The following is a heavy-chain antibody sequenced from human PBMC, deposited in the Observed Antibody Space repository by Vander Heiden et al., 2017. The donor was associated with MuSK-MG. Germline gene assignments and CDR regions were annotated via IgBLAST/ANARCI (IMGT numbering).Heavy chain of an antibody. J-gene: IGHJ4*02. CDR2: ISRSGVTT. CDR3: VGFPDAGMPLGGRGGDF. D-gene: IGHD2-2*01. V-gene: IGHV3-11*01. CDR1: GFTSSDSY. Sequence: SCAGPGFTSSDSYMSSFRQSAGRLLDLVVYISRSGVTTYYTESEKGRFTIYKDNTKTSQDLQRNSLRVEDTADYYCVGFPDAGMPLGGRGGDFWGQGTRVTVSS.